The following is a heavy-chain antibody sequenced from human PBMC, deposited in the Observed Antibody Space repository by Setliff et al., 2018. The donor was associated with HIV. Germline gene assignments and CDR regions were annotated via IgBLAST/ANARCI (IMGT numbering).Heavy chain of an antibody. CDR2: INHSGST. D-gene: IGHD1-1*01. Sequence: PSETMSLTCAVYGGSLNDYYWSWIRLPQGKGLEWIGEINHSGSTNYNPYLKSRVTISVDTSKNQFSLKLTSVTAADTAVYYCARDWNHYFYYMDVWGKGTTVTVSS. CDR3: ARDWNHYFYYMDV. V-gene: IGHV4-34*01. CDR1: GGSLNDYY. J-gene: IGHJ6*03.